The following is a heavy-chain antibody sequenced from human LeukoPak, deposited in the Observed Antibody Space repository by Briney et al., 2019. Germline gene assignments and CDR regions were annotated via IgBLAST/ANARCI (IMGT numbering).Heavy chain of an antibody. CDR2: MNPNSGNT. CDR3: ARSLSRGTAAAGGFDY. CDR1: GYTFTSYA. J-gene: IGHJ4*02. Sequence: ASVKVSCKASGYTFTSYAMNWVRQATGQGLEWMGWMNPNSGNTGYAQKFQGRVTMTRNTSISTAYMELSSLRSEDTAVYYCARSLSRGTAAAGGFDYWGQGTLVTVSS. V-gene: IGHV1-8*02. D-gene: IGHD6-13*01.